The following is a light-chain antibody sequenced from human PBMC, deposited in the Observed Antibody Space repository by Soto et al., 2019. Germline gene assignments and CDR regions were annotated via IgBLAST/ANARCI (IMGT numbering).Light chain of an antibody. CDR1: SRDVGGYKF. J-gene: IGLJ1*01. Sequence: QSVLTQPASVSGSPGQSITISCTGTSRDVGGYKFVSWYQQHPGTAPKLMIYEVSNRPSGVSSRFSGSKSGNTASLTISGLQAEDEADYFCGSYTGSIYVFGNGTQLTVL. V-gene: IGLV2-14*01. CDR2: EVS. CDR3: GSYTGSIYV.